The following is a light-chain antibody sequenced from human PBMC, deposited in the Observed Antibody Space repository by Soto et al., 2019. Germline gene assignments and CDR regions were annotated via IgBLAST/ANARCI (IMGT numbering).Light chain of an antibody. Sequence: DSQMTQSPSSLSASLGDRVTITCRASQSISSYLIWYQQKPGKAPKLLIYAASTLQSGVPSRFSGSGSGTDFTLTISSLQPEDFATYYCQQANSFPSTFGQGTRLAIK. J-gene: IGKJ5*01. CDR1: QSISSY. V-gene: IGKV1-39*01. CDR3: QQANSFPST. CDR2: AAS.